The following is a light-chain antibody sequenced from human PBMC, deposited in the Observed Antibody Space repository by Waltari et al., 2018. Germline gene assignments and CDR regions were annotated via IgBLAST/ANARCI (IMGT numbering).Light chain of an antibody. CDR1: SSNIGSTT. V-gene: IGLV1-44*01. CDR2: TNN. Sequence: QSVLTEPPSASGTPGQRVTISCSGSSSNIGSTTVNWYQQLPGTAPKLLIYTNNLRPSGVPARFSGSKSGTSASLTISGRQSQDEADYYCAAWDDSLNVVLIGGGTKLTVL. J-gene: IGLJ2*01. CDR3: AAWDDSLNVVL.